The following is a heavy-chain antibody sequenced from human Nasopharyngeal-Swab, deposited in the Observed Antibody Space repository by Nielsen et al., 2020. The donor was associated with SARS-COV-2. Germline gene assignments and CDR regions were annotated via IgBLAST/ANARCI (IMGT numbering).Heavy chain of an antibody. J-gene: IGHJ4*02. V-gene: IGHV3-53*01. D-gene: IGHD3-10*01. Sequence: LSLTCTVSGGSISSYYWSWIRQPPGKGLEWVAVIYSRGETHYTDSVRGRFTISRDNSKNMLYLQMNSLRAEDTAVYYCAREDLWFGEAPYNDYWGQGTLVTVSS. CDR1: GGSISSYY. CDR2: IYSRGET. CDR3: AREDLWFGEAPYNDY.